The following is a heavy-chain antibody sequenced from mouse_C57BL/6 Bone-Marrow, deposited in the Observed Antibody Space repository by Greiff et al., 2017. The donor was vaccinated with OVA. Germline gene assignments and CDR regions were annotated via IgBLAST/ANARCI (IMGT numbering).Heavy chain of an antibody. CDR1: GYSITSGYY. J-gene: IGHJ3*01. Sequence: VQLQQSGPGLVKPSQSLSLTCSVPGYSITSGYYWNWIRQFPGNKLEWMGYISYDGSNNYNPSLKNRISITRDTSKNQFFLKLNSVTTEDTATYYCARGIYYYGSSPAWFAYWGQGTLVTVSA. D-gene: IGHD1-1*01. CDR2: ISYDGSN. V-gene: IGHV3-6*01. CDR3: ARGIYYYGSSPAWFAY.